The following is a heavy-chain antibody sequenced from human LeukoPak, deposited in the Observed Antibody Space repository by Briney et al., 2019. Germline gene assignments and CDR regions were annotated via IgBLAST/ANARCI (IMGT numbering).Heavy chain of an antibody. J-gene: IGHJ4*02. Sequence: ETLSLTCTVSGGSISSYYWSWIRQPPGKGLEWVSFSSASGSNAHYADSVKGRFSISRDNSKNTLYLLMTSLRAEDTALYYCARHYYDSSGYFYLFDYWGQGTLVTVSS. CDR2: SSASGSNA. V-gene: IGHV3-23*01. CDR3: ARHYYDSSGYFYLFDY. D-gene: IGHD3-22*01. CDR1: GGSISSYY.